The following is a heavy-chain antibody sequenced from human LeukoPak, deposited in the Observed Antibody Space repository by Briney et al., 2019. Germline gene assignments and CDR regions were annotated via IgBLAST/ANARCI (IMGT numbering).Heavy chain of an antibody. CDR3: ARLGSSAAFDY. Sequence: SETLSLTCTVSGGSISSYYWSWIRQPPGKGLEWIGYIYYSGSTSYNPSLKSRVTISVDTSKNQFSLKLSSVTAADTAVYYCARLGSSAAFDYWGQGTLVTVSS. J-gene: IGHJ4*02. CDR1: GGSISSYY. V-gene: IGHV4-59*01. D-gene: IGHD3-16*01. CDR2: IYYSGST.